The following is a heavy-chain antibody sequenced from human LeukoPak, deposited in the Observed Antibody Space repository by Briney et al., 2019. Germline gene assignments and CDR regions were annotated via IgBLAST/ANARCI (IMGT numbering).Heavy chain of an antibody. D-gene: IGHD6-19*01. CDR3: ATDLRYSSGWFGFDY. V-gene: IGHV1-24*01. Sequence: ASVKVSRKVSGYTLTELSMHWVRQAPGKGLEWGGGFDPEDGETIYAQKFQGRVTMTEDTSTDTAYMELSSLRSEDTAVYYCATDLRYSSGWFGFDYWGQGTLVTVSS. CDR1: GYTLTELS. J-gene: IGHJ4*02. CDR2: FDPEDGET.